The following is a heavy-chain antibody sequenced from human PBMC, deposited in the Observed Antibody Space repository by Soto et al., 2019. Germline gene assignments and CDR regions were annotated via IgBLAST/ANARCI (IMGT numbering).Heavy chain of an antibody. Sequence: EMQLVQSGGGLVKPGGSLRLSCVASRFNFSAAWLNWIRQAPGKGLEWVGRIKPNSEGETADYTAPVRGRFTISRDDSQNTLHPQMDSLKTEDTAVYYCAKVPYRSLPTWGLGVLVTVSS. CDR2: IKPNSEGETA. D-gene: IGHD6-19*01. CDR1: RFNFSAAW. CDR3: AKVPYRSLPT. V-gene: IGHV3-15*07. J-gene: IGHJ4*02.